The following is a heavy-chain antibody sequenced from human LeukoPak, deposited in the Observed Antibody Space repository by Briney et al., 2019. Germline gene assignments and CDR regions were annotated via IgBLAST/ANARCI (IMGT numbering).Heavy chain of an antibody. J-gene: IGHJ5*02. CDR3: ARTPSYSSVNRFDP. CDR1: GGSVSRGSYY. V-gene: IGHV4-61*02. Sequence: SETLSLTCTVSGGSVSRGSYYWNWIRQPAGKGLEWIGRIYTSESTNYSPSLEGRVTISLDTSKNQFSLKLTSVTATDTAVYYCARTPSYSSVNRFDPWGQGTLVTVSS. CDR2: IYTSEST. D-gene: IGHD6-19*01.